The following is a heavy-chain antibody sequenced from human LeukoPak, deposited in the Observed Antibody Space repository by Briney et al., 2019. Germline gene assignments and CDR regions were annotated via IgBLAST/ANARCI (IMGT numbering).Heavy chain of an antibody. J-gene: IGHJ4*02. V-gene: IGHV1-69*01. CDR2: IIPIFGTA. Sequence: SVKVSCKAPGGAFSSYAISWVRQAPGQGLEWMGGIIPIFGTANYAQKSQGRVTITADESTSTAYMELSSLRSEDTAVYYCARDRRNSGIAARGFDYWGQGTLVTVSS. D-gene: IGHD6-25*01. CDR1: GGAFSSYA. CDR3: ARDRRNSGIAARGFDY.